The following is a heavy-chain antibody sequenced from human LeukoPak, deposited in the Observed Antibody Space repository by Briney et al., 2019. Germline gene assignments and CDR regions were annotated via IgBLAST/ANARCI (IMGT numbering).Heavy chain of an antibody. CDR2: INHSGST. D-gene: IGHD6-19*01. J-gene: IGHJ4*02. CDR1: GGSFSGYY. V-gene: IGHV4-34*01. CDR3: ARESPNSHSSGWYFGY. Sequence: SETLSLTCTVYGGSFSGYYWSWIRQPPGRGLEWIGEINHSGSTNYNPSLKSRVTISVDTSKNQFSLKLSSVTAADTAVHYCARESPNSHSSGWYFGYWGQGTLVTVSS.